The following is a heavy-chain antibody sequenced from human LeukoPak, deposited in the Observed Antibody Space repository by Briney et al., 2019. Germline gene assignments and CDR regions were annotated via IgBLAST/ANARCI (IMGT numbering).Heavy chain of an antibody. CDR3: TGNYYGSGSYADFDY. CDR2: IRSTANGYAT. J-gene: IGHJ4*02. V-gene: IGHV3-73*01. Sequence: GGSLRLSCAASGFTFSGSALHWVRQASGKGLEWVGRIRSTANGYATAYAASVKGRFTISRDDSKNTAYLQMNILKTEDTAVYYCTGNYYGSGSYADFDYWGQGTLVTVSS. CDR1: GFTFSGSA. D-gene: IGHD3-10*01.